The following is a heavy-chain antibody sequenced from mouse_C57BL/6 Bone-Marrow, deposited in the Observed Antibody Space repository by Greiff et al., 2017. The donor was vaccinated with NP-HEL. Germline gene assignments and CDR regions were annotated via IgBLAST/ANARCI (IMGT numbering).Heavy chain of an antibody. CDR3: ARLYYNGSSFWYFDV. CDR1: GYTFTSYT. D-gene: IGHD1-1*01. J-gene: IGHJ1*03. V-gene: IGHV1-4*01. Sequence: VQLQQSGAELARPGASVKMSCKASGYTFTSYTMHWVKQRPGQGLEWIGYINPSSGYTKYNQKFKDKATLTADKSSSTAYMQLSSLTSEDSAVYYCARLYYNGSSFWYFDVWGTGTTVTASS. CDR2: INPSSGYT.